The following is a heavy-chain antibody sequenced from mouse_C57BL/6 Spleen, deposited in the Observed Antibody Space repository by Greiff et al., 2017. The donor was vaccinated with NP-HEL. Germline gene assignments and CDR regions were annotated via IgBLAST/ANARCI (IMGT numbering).Heavy chain of an antibody. CDR3: AIEGFGLDYAMDY. J-gene: IGHJ4*01. Sequence: VQLQQSGAELVKPGASVKLSCKASGYTFTSYWMHWVKQRPGQGPEWIGMIHPNSGSTNYNEKFKSKATLTVDKSSSTAYMQLSSLTSEDSAVYYCAIEGFGLDYAMDYWGQGTSVTVSS. CDR1: GYTFTSYW. D-gene: IGHD4-1*01. CDR2: IHPNSGST. V-gene: IGHV1-64*01.